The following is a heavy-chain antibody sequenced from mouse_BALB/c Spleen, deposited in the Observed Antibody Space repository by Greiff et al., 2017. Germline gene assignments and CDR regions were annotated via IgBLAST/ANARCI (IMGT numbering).Heavy chain of an antibody. Sequence: EVKVVESGGGLVQPGGSRKLSCAASGFTFSSFGMHWVRQAPEKGLEWVAYISSGSSTIYYADTVKGRFTISRDNPKNTLFLQMTSLRSEDTAMYYCARLYLDAMDYWGQGTSVTVSS. J-gene: IGHJ4*01. CDR3: ARLYLDAMDY. CDR1: GFTFSSFG. V-gene: IGHV5-17*02. D-gene: IGHD5-5*01. CDR2: ISSGSSTI.